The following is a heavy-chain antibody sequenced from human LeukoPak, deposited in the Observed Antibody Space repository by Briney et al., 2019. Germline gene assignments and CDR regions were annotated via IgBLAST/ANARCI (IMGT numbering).Heavy chain of an antibody. CDR2: IYPADSDT. J-gene: IGHJ4*02. D-gene: IGHD5-24*01. Sequence: GESLKISCKGSGYSFPNYWIGWVRQMPGKGLEWMGNIYPADSDTRSSLSFQGQVNISADKSTSPAHLQWRSLKASATATYYCARRKGDGYNSPFDYWGQGTLVTVPS. CDR3: ARRKGDGYNSPFDY. V-gene: IGHV5-51*01. CDR1: GYSFPNYW.